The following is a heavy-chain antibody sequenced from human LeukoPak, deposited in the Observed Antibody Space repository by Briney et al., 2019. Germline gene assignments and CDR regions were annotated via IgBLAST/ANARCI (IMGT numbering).Heavy chain of an antibody. J-gene: IGHJ4*02. D-gene: IGHD2-21*02. Sequence: SETLSLTCTVSGGSFSSGSYYWSWSRQPRGEGLGWIGYIYFSGSTNYNPSLKSRVTISIDTSKNQFSLKLRSVTAADTAVYYCASADCGGDCYTFDFWGQGTLVTVSS. CDR1: GGSFSSGSYY. V-gene: IGHV4-61*01. CDR2: IYFSGST. CDR3: ASADCGGDCYTFDF.